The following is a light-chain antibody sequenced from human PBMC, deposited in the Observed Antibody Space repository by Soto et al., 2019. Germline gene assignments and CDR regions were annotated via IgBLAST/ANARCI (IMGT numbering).Light chain of an antibody. CDR2: GVS. Sequence: EIVLTQSPGTLSLSPGEKATLSCRASQSVSSRYLAWYQQKPGQAPRLLIYGVSSRATGIPDRFSGSGSGTEFTLIISSLQSEDFAVYHCQQYGSSPTFGQGTKWIS. CDR3: QQYGSSPT. V-gene: IGKV3-20*01. J-gene: IGKJ1*01. CDR1: QSVSSRY.